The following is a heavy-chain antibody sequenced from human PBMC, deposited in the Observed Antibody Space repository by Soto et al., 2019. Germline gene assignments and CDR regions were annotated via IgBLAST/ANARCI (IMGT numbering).Heavy chain of an antibody. CDR3: ARDSVVGSGFDAFDI. CDR2: ISAYNGNT. Sequence: APVKGSRKASGYTFTSYGINWVRQAPGQGLEWMGWISAYNGNTNYAQKLQGRVTMTTDTSTSTAYMELRSLRSDDTAVYYCARDSVVGSGFDAFDIWGQGTMVTVSS. D-gene: IGHD3-10*01. J-gene: IGHJ3*02. V-gene: IGHV1-18*01. CDR1: GYTFTSYG.